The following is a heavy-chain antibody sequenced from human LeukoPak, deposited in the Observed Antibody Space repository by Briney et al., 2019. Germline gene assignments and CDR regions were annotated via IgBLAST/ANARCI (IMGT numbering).Heavy chain of an antibody. Sequence: GAALKISCETSGYSFSSFWIGWVRQIPGTGLEWVGAIYPDDSDTRYSPSLQGHVAISADKSVRTAYLQWSSLKASDTAMYYCVRQRGASATINWLDPWGQGTLVTVSS. CDR2: IYPDDSDT. D-gene: IGHD4-17*01. CDR1: GYSFSSFW. V-gene: IGHV5-51*01. J-gene: IGHJ5*02. CDR3: VRQRGASATINWLDP.